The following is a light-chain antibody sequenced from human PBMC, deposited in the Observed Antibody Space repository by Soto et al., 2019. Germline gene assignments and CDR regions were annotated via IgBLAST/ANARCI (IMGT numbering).Light chain of an antibody. J-gene: IGLJ1*01. CDR3: SSYTTTDPYV. CDR1: SSDVGAYDF. CDR2: EVS. Sequence: QSALTQPASVSGSPGQSITIPCTGTSSDVGAYDFVSWYQQHPGKAPKYLIYEVSNRPSGVSDRFSGSKSGTTASLTISGLQAEDEADYYCSSYTTTDPYVFGTGNKLTVL. V-gene: IGLV2-14*01.